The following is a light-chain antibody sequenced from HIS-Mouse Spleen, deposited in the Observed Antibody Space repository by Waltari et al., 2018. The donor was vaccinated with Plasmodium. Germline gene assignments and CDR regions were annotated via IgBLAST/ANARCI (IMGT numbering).Light chain of an antibody. Sequence: QSALTQPRSVSGSPGQSVTISCTGTSSDVGGYNYVSWYQQHTGKAPKLMIYDVSKRPSVVPDRCSGSKSGNTASLTISGLQAEDEADYYCCSYAGSYTLVFGGGTKLTVL. V-gene: IGLV2-11*01. CDR3: CSYAGSYTLV. CDR1: SSDVGGYNY. J-gene: IGLJ2*01. CDR2: DVS.